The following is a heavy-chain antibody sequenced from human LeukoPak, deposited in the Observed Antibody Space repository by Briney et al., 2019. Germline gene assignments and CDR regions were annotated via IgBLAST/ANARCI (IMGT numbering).Heavy chain of an antibody. Sequence: GGSLRLSCVASGLRFRSYAMNWVRQAPGKGLECLSTISDDSSFTYYADSVKGRSATSRDDSKNTLYLQMNNLKVEDTAVYYCAKGRCSGVGCDSFHSWGQGALVTVSS. CDR3: AKGRCSGVGCDSFHS. CDR2: ISDDSSFT. D-gene: IGHD2-15*01. CDR1: GLRFRSYA. V-gene: IGHV3-23*01. J-gene: IGHJ4*02.